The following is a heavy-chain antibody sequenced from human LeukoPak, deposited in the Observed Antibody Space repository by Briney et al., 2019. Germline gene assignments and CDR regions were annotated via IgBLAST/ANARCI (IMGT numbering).Heavy chain of an antibody. J-gene: IGHJ4*02. CDR3: TSRYDFWSGYFQGYYFDF. Sequence: GGSPRLSCAAPGLTFTNYWMHWVRQAPGKGLESVAYIHPDGTEKYYMESLRGRFAISRDNAKNSLYLQMSNLRDEDTAVYYCTSRYDFWSGYFQGYYFDFWGQGSLVTVSS. V-gene: IGHV3-7*01. CDR1: GLTFTNYW. CDR2: IHPDGTEK. D-gene: IGHD3-3*01.